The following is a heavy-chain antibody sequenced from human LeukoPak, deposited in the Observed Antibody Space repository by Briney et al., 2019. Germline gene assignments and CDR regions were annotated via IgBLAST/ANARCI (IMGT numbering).Heavy chain of an antibody. CDR1: GGTFSSYT. CDR2: IIPIFGIA. V-gene: IGHV1-69*02. J-gene: IGHJ4*02. D-gene: IGHD3-22*01. CDR3: RREGLRYDSSGYYYDY. Sequence: SVKVSCKASGGTFSSYTISWVRQAPGQGLEWMGRIIPIFGIANYAQKFQGRVTITADKSTSTAYMELSSLRSEDTAVYYCRREGLRYDSSGYYYDYWGQGTLVTVSS.